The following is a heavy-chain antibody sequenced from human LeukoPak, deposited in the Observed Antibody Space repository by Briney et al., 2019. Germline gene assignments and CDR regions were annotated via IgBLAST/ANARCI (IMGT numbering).Heavy chain of an antibody. D-gene: IGHD3-10*01. J-gene: IGHJ4*02. CDR1: GESFTSYQ. CDR3: ARDSRTYYYGWGSYYKVGRLDF. V-gene: IGHV1-69*13. CDR2: FIPVFERS. Sequence: SVKVSCKSSGESFTSYQITWVPHAPGRGLEWVGGFIPVFERSTYAQKFQGRVTMTADESTNTAYMELSSLTSEDTAVYYCARDSRTYYYGWGSYYKVGRLDFWGQGTLVTVFS.